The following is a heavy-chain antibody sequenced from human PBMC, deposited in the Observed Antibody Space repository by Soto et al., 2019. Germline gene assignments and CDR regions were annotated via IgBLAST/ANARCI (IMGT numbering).Heavy chain of an antibody. CDR1: GYTFTXYN. D-gene: IGHD6-19*01. CDR2: INVGNGNT. CDR3: ATPQXXXGCLDS. J-gene: IGHJ4*02. V-gene: IGHV1-3*01. Sequence: QVQFVQSGAEVKKPGASVKVSCKTPGYTFTXYNXXXXXXXXXXXLEWMGWINVGNGNTRYSQKFQGRLTLTRDTXXXXXXXXXXXXXXXXXXXXXXATPQXXXGCLDSWGQGTLVTVSS.